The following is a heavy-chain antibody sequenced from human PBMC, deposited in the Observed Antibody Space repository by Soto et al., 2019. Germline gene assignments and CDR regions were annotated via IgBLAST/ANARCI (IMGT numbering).Heavy chain of an antibody. D-gene: IGHD3-3*01. CDR1: GYSFTAYG. J-gene: IGHJ6*02. CDR2: INAAIGEI. CDR3: AKSGPGFLGYGMDV. Sequence: GASVKVSCKASGYSFTAYGIHWVRQAPGQRLEWMGWINAAIGEIKFSQKFQGRVTISRDTSARTAYMELSGLRSEDTAVYYCAKSGPGFLGYGMDVWGQGTTVTVSS. V-gene: IGHV1-3*01.